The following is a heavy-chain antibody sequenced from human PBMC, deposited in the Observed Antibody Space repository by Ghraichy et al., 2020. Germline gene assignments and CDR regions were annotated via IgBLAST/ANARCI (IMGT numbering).Heavy chain of an antibody. D-gene: IGHD1-26*01. V-gene: IGHV3-23*01. J-gene: IGHJ2*01. CDR2: ISGSGGSI. CDR3: AKGKGSGSYVNWSFNI. Sequence: GSLRLSCAVSGLTFSNFAIAWVRQAPGKGLEWVSTISGSGGSIWYADSGKGRFIISRDNSRSTSYLQMNSLRAEDTAVYYCAKGKGSGSYVNWSFNIWGRGTPSLSPQ. CDR1: GLTFSNFA.